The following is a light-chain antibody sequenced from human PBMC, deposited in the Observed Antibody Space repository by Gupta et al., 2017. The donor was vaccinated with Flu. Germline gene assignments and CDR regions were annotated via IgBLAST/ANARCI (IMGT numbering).Light chain of an antibody. CDR2: DNN. V-gene: IGLV1-51*01. J-gene: IGLJ2*01. CDR3: GTVDTSRSAGV. Sequence: QSVLTQPPSVSAAPGQKVTISCSGSRSHIGDTYVSWYHQRPGTAPKLLIYDNNKRPSGMPDRFSGSKSGTSATMTTTGLQTGDEADYYCGTVDTSRSAGVFGGGNKLTVL. CDR1: RSHIGDTY.